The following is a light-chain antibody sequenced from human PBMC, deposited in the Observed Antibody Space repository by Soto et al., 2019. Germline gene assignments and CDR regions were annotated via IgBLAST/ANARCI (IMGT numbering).Light chain of an antibody. Sequence: DIQMTQSPSSVSASVGDRVTITCRASQDVGKWLAWYQQKPGKAPTLLIHGASSLQSGVPSRYSGSGHGTDLTLTISSLQPEDFATYYCQQANSFPITFGQGTRLEIK. J-gene: IGKJ5*01. CDR3: QQANSFPIT. CDR1: QDVGKW. V-gene: IGKV1-12*01. CDR2: GAS.